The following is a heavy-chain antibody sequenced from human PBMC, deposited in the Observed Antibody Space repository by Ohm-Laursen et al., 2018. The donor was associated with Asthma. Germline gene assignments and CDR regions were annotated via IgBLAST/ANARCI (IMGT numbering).Heavy chain of an antibody. CDR2: INPNSGGT. J-gene: IGHJ5*02. V-gene: IGHV1-2*06. D-gene: IGHD3-10*01. Sequence: SVKVSCKASGGTFTSYAMHWVRQAPGQGLEWMGRINPNSGGTNYAQKFQGRVTMTRDTSISTAYMELSRLRSDDTAVYYCARGYLNYYGSGSYDWFDPWGQGTLVTVSS. CDR3: ARGYLNYYGSGSYDWFDP. CDR1: GGTFTSYA.